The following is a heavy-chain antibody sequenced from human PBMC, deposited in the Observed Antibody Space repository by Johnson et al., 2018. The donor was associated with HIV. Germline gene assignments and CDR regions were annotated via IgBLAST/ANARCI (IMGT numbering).Heavy chain of an antibody. J-gene: IGHJ3*02. V-gene: IGHV3-33*06. CDR2: MWYDGSKK. D-gene: IGHD6-19*01. CDR1: GFTFSSYG. Sequence: QVQLMESGGGVVQPGRSLRLSCAASGFTFSSYGMHWVRQAPGKGLEWVAGMWYDGSKKDYADSVKGRFTISRDNSKNTLYLQMNSLRAEDTAVYYCAKFAVAGFDIWGQGTMVTVSS. CDR3: AKFAVAGFDI.